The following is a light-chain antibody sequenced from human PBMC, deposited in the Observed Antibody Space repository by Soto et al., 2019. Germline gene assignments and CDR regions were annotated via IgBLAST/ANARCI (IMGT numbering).Light chain of an antibody. CDR2: GAS. J-gene: IGKJ5*01. CDR1: QSVSSSY. CDR3: QQRSNSPIT. V-gene: IGKV3D-20*02. Sequence: EILLTQSPGTLSLSPGERGTLTCRASQSVSSSYLAWYQQKHGQAPRLLIYGASSRATGIPDRFSGSGSGTDFTLPLSSLEPEDFSVYYCQQRSNSPITFGQGTRLEIK.